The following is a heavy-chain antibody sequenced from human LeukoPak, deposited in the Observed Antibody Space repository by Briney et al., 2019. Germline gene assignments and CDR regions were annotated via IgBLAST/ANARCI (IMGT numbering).Heavy chain of an antibody. V-gene: IGHV3-21*01. Sequence: GGSLRLSCAASGSTFSSYSMNWVRQAPGKGLEWVSSISSSSSYIYYADSVKGRFTISRDNAKNSLYLQMNSLRAEDTAVYYCAREDYGGNSGDAFDIWGQGTMVTVSS. D-gene: IGHD4-23*01. CDR3: AREDYGGNSGDAFDI. CDR1: GSTFSSYS. J-gene: IGHJ3*02. CDR2: ISSSSSYI.